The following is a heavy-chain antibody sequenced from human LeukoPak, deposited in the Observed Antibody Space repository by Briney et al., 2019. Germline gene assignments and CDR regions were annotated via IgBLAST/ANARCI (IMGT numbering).Heavy chain of an antibody. CDR1: GFTFSNFV. Sequence: GGSLRLSCAASGFTFSNFVMNWVRPAPGKGLEWVSAISGAGGSTYYADSVKGRFTISRDSSKNTVYLQMDSLRAEDTAVYYCARGGSYWENWFDPWGQGTLVTVSS. V-gene: IGHV3-23*01. J-gene: IGHJ5*02. CDR3: ARGGSYWENWFDP. CDR2: ISGAGGST. D-gene: IGHD1-26*01.